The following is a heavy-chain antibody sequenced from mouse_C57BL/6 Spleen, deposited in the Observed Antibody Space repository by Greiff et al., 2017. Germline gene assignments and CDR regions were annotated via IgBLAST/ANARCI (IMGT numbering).Heavy chain of an antibody. CDR2: IYWDDDK. V-gene: IGHV8-12*01. D-gene: IGHD3-2*02. J-gene: IGHJ4*01. CDR1: GFSLSTSGMG. Sequence: QVTLKVSGPGILQSSQTLSLTCSFSGFSLSTSGMGVSWIRQPSGKGLEWLAHIYWDDDKRNNPSLKSLLTISKETSRNQVFLKITSVDTADTATYYCARSKSAQATFYAMDYWGQGTSVTVSS. CDR3: ARSKSAQATFYAMDY.